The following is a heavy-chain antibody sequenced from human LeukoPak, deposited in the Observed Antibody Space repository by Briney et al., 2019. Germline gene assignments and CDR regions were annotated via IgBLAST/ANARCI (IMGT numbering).Heavy chain of an antibody. CDR3: ARGYSGYDPFDY. Sequence: SETLSLTCAVYGGSVSGYYWSWIRQPPGKGLEWIGEINHSGSTNYNPSLKSRVTISVDTSKNQFSLKLSSVTAADTAVYYCARGYSGYDPFDYWGPGTLVTVSS. V-gene: IGHV4-34*01. J-gene: IGHJ4*02. CDR2: INHSGST. D-gene: IGHD5-12*01. CDR1: GGSVSGYY.